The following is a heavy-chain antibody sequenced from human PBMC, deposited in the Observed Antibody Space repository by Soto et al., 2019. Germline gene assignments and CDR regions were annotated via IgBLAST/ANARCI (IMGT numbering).Heavy chain of an antibody. J-gene: IGHJ4*02. D-gene: IGHD3-22*01. V-gene: IGHV3-30*18. Sequence: GGSLRLSCAASGFTFSSYGMHWVRQAPGKGLEWVAVISYDGSNKYYADYVKGRFTISRDNSKKTLYLQKNSLRAEDTAVYYCAKDLAYYDSSGYYPNQFDYWGQGTLVTVSS. CDR1: GFTFSSYG. CDR3: AKDLAYYDSSGYYPNQFDY. CDR2: ISYDGSNK.